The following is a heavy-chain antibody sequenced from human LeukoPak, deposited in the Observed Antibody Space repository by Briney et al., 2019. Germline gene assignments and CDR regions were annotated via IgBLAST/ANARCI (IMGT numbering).Heavy chain of an antibody. D-gene: IGHD3-3*01. CDR2: ISAYNGNT. CDR3: VRVRRITIFGVVIEGFADY. V-gene: IGHV1-18*01. CDR1: GYTFTSYG. Sequence: SVKVSCKASGYTFTSYGISWVRQAPGQGLEWMGWISAYNGNTNYAQELQGRVTMTTDTSTSTAYMELRSLRSDDTAVYYCVRVRRITIFGVVIEGFADYWGQGTLVTVSS. J-gene: IGHJ4*02.